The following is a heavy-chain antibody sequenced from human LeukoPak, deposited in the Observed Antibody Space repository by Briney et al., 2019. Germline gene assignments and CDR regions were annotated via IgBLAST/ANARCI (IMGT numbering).Heavy chain of an antibody. CDR1: GDSLNTYY. D-gene: IGHD2-21*02. Sequence: SSETLSLTCTVSGDSLNTYYWTWIRQTPGKELEWIGFVASSGTSNYNPSLKSRVSISIDTSKNQFSLALTSVTPADTAVYYCARVVRGVVTSNWFDPWGQGTLVSASS. CDR2: VASSGTS. J-gene: IGHJ5*02. V-gene: IGHV4-59*01. CDR3: ARVVRGVVTSNWFDP.